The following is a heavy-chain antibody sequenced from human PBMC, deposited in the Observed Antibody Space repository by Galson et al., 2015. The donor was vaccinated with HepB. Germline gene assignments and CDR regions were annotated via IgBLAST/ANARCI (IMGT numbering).Heavy chain of an antibody. J-gene: IGHJ4*02. CDR3: ARLTGIAAAGTRFDFDY. D-gene: IGHD6-13*01. Sequence: QSGAEVKKPGESLRISCKGSGYSFTSYWISWVRQMPGKGLEWMGRIDPSDSYTNYSPSFQGHVTISADKSISTAYLQWSSLKASDTAMYYCARLTGIAAAGTRFDFDYWGQGTLVTVSS. V-gene: IGHV5-10-1*01. CDR2: IDPSDSYT. CDR1: GYSFTSYW.